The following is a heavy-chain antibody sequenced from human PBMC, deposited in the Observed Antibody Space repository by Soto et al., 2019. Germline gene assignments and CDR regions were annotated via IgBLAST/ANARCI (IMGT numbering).Heavy chain of an antibody. CDR1: GYTFTSYS. V-gene: IGHV1-3*01. CDR3: ARDWCSSTSCYLLLFDY. J-gene: IGHJ4*02. Sequence: ASVKVSCEASGYTFTSYSMHWVRKETGQRLEGMGWINGGNGNTKYSQKFQGRVTITRDTSASTAYMELSSLRSEDTAVYYCARDWCSSTSCYLLLFDYWGQGTLVTVSS. CDR2: INGGNGNT. D-gene: IGHD2-2*01.